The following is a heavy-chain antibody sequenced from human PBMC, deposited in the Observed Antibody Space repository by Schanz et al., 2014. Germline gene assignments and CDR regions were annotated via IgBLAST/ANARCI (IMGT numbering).Heavy chain of an antibody. CDR3: ARLSVAGRPHVNYWYFDL. CDR1: GYTFTSYG. D-gene: IGHD6-19*01. V-gene: IGHV1-2*04. Sequence: QVQLVQSGAEVKKPGASVKVSCKASGYTFTSYGINWVRQAPGQGLEWMGWINPNSGDTNYAQKFQGWVTMTRDTSISTAYMEVSRLKSDDTAVYYCARLSVAGRPHVNYWYFDLWGRGTLXTVSS. CDR2: INPNSGDT. J-gene: IGHJ2*01.